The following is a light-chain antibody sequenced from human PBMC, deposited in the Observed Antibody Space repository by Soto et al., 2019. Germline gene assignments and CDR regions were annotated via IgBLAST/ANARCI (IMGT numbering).Light chain of an antibody. V-gene: IGLV2-14*01. J-gene: IGLJ1*01. Sequence: QSALTQPASLSGSPGQSITISCTGTSSDIGAYDYVSWFQQHPGKAPKLMIYEVTNRPSGVSDRFSGSKSGNTASLTISGLQADDEADYYCCSYTTSRTYVFGPGTQVTVL. CDR2: EVT. CDR1: SSDIGAYDY. CDR3: CSYTTSRTYV.